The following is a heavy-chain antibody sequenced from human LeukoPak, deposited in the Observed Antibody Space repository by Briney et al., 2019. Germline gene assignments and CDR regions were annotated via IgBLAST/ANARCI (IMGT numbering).Heavy chain of an antibody. J-gene: IGHJ4*02. CDR1: GFSFGDYS. Sequence: GGSLRLSCAASGFSFGDYSMTWVPQAPGKGLEWVSYIRSDSSAIYYADSVKGRFTISRDNAKKSLYLQMNSLRAEDTAVYYCASREGYYYDSSGIALGIWGQGTLVTVSS. D-gene: IGHD3-22*01. CDR3: ASREGYYYDSSGIALGI. CDR2: IRSDSSAI. V-gene: IGHV3-48*01.